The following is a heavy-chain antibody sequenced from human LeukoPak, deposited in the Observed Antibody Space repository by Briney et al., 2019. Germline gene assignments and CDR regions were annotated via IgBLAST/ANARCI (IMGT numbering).Heavy chain of an antibody. CDR1: GFTFSSYS. D-gene: IGHD3-3*01. CDR3: AKDLGDYDFWSGYVDY. V-gene: IGHV3-21*01. Sequence: GGSLRLSCAASGFTFSSYSMNWVRQAPGKGLEWVSSISSSSSYIYYADSVKGRFTISRDNSRNTLYLQMNSLRAEDTAVYYCAKDLGDYDFWSGYVDYWGQGTLVTVSS. CDR2: ISSSSSYI. J-gene: IGHJ4*02.